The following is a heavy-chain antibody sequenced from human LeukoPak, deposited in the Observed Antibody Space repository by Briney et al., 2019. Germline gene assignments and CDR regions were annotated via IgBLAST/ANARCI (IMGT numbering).Heavy chain of an antibody. CDR2: INPNSGGT. J-gene: IGHJ4*02. D-gene: IGHD3-22*01. V-gene: IGHV1-2*02. Sequence: VASVKVSCKASGYTFTGYYMHWVRQAPGQGLEWMGWINPNSGGTNYAQKFQGRVTMTRDTSISTAYMELSRLRSDDTAVYYCARDGWSSGYRRGFDYWGQGTLVTVSS. CDR3: ARDGWSSGYRRGFDY. CDR1: GYTFTGYY.